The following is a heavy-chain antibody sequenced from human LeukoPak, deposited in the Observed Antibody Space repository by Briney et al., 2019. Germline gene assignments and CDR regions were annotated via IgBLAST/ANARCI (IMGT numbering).Heavy chain of an antibody. CDR1: GFTFSSYG. J-gene: IGHJ4*02. CDR2: ISSSSDYI. D-gene: IGHD1/OR15-1a*01. Sequence: GGTLRLSCAASGFTFSSYGMSWVRQAPGKGLEWVSSISSSSDYIYYAYSVKGRFTIARDNAKNSLYLQMNSLRVEDTDVYFCVRDVRTIHEKWGQGTLVIVSS. CDR3: VRDVRTIHEK. V-gene: IGHV3-21*06.